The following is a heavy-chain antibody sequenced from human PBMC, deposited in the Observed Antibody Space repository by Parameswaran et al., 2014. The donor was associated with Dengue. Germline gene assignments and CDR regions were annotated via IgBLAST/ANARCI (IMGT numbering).Heavy chain of an antibody. V-gene: IGHV2-70*01. Sequence: ARWIRQPPGKPLEWLALIDWDDTKYYSTSLKTRLTISKDTSGNQVVLTVTNMDPVDTGTYYCARIMGDGPVALVFDYWGQGTPVTVSS. J-gene: IGHJ4*02. D-gene: IGHD5-24*01. CDR3: ARIMGDGPVALVFDY. CDR2: IDWDDTK.